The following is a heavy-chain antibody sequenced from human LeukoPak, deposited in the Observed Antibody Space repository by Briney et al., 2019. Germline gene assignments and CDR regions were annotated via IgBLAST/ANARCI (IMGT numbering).Heavy chain of an antibody. Sequence: GGSLRLSCAASGFTFSSYSMNWVRQSRGKWLEWVSSISSSSSYIYYADSVKGRFTISRDNAKNSLYLQMKSLRAEDTAVYYCARHRERSSWFDYWGQGTLVTVSS. CDR1: GFTFSSYS. J-gene: IGHJ4*02. CDR3: ARHRERSSWFDY. CDR2: ISSSSSYI. D-gene: IGHD6-13*01. V-gene: IGHV3-21*01.